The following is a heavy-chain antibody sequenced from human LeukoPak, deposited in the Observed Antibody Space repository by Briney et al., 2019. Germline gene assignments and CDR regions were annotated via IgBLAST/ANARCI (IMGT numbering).Heavy chain of an antibody. CDR2: ISFDGGDI. J-gene: IGHJ4*02. CDR1: GFTFSNYG. D-gene: IGHD2-2*01. Sequence: HAGGSLRLSCAASGFTFSNYGIHWVRQAPGKGLEWVTVISFDGGDIYYADSVKGRFTISRDNSKNTLYLQMNSLRPEDTAVYYCAKDAARVSADYYFDYWGQGTLVTVSS. V-gene: IGHV3-30*18. CDR3: AKDAARVSADYYFDY.